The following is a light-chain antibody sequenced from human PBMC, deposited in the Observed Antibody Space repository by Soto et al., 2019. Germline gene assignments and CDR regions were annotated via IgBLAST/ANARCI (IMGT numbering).Light chain of an antibody. CDR3: QQYNGYWT. CDR2: EAS. J-gene: IGKJ1*01. Sequence: DIQMTQSPSTLSASVGDRVTITCRASQSISDSLAWYQQKPGKAPKLLIYEASSLKSGVPSRFSGSRSGTEYTLTISRLQPDDFATYYCQQYNGYWTFGQGTKVEIK. CDR1: QSISDS. V-gene: IGKV1-5*03.